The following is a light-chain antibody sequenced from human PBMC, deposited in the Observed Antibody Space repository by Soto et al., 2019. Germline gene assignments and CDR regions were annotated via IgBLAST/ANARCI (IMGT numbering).Light chain of an antibody. CDR2: RNN. CDR3: AACDDRLSVHVV. Sequence: QSVLTQPPSASGTPGQRVTISCSGSSSNIGSNSVSWYQQLPGTGPKLLIYRNNQRPSGIPDRFSGSKSRTSASLAISGLRSEDEADYYCAACDDRLSVHVVFGGWTKLTVL. V-gene: IGLV1-47*01. CDR1: SSNIGSNS. J-gene: IGLJ2*01.